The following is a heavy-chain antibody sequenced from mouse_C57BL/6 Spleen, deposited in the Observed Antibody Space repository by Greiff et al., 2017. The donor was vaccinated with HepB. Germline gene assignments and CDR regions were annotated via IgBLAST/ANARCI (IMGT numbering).Heavy chain of an antibody. J-gene: IGHJ2*01. CDR2: ISDGGSYT. V-gene: IGHV5-4*01. Sequence: EVKLMESGGGLVKPGGSLKLSCAASGFTFSSYAMSWVRQTPEKRLEWVATISDGGSYTYYPDNVKGRFTISRDNAKNNLYLQMSHLKSEDTAMYYCARDGVSYDGFDYWGQGTTLTVSS. D-gene: IGHD2-3*01. CDR3: ARDGVSYDGFDY. CDR1: GFTFSSYA.